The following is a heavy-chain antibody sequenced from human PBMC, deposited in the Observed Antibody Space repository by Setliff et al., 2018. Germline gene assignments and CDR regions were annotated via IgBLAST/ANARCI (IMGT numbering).Heavy chain of an antibody. CDR2: IYPGDSDT. D-gene: IGHD3-3*01. J-gene: IGHJ5*02. Sequence: PGESLKISCKGSGYSFTSYWIGWVRQMPGKGLEWMGIIYPGDSDTRYSPSFQGQVTISADKSISAAYLQWSSLKASDTAMYHCARSRSNFWSGYFNWFDPWGQGTLVTVSS. CDR1: GYSFTSYW. CDR3: ARSRSNFWSGYFNWFDP. V-gene: IGHV5-51*01.